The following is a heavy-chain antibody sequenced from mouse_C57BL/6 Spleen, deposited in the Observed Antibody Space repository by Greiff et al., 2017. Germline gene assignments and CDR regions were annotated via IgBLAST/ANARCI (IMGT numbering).Heavy chain of an antibody. J-gene: IGHJ4*01. V-gene: IGHV2-5*01. CDR1: GFSLTSYG. D-gene: IGHD2-4*01. CDR2: IWRGGST. CDR3: AKGYDYDVDYAMDY. Sequence: VKLVESGPGLVQPSQSLSITCTVSGFSLTSYGVHWVRQSPGKGLEWLGVIWRGGSTDYNAAFMSRLSITKDNSKSQVFFKMNSLQADDTAIYYCAKGYDYDVDYAMDYWGQGTSVTVSS.